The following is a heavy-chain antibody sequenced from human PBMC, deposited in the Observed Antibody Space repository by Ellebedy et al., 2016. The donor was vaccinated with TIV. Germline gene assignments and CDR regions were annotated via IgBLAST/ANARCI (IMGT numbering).Heavy chain of an antibody. CDR2: IFWDGSK. CDR1: GFSLGSAPVT. V-gene: IGHV2-5*02. Sequence: SGPTLVKPTQTLTLTCACSGFSLGSAPVTVGWIRQPPGKALDWLAFIFWDGSKRYSPSLQTRLSITQATSKNQVVLTMTNMDPVDTATNYCAREYYDFWSGSYTFDYWGQGTLVTVSS. J-gene: IGHJ4*02. D-gene: IGHD3-3*01. CDR3: AREYYDFWSGSYTFDY.